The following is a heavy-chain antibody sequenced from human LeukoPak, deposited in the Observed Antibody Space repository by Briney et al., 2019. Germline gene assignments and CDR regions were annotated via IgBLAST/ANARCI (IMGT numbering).Heavy chain of an antibody. CDR2: ISSSSTI. Sequence: GGSLRLSCAASGFTFSSYSMNWVRQAPGKGLEWVSYISSSSTIYYADSVKGRFTISRDNAKNSLYLQMNSLRAEDTAVYYCARDRITIFGDPFDYWGQGTLVTVSS. D-gene: IGHD3-3*01. CDR3: ARDRITIFGDPFDY. J-gene: IGHJ4*02. CDR1: GFTFSSYS. V-gene: IGHV3-48*01.